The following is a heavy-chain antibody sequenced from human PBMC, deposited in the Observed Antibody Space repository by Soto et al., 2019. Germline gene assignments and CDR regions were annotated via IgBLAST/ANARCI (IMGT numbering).Heavy chain of an antibody. CDR3: ARPYCSGGSCYSEYYFDY. D-gene: IGHD2-15*01. V-gene: IGHV1-18*01. CDR2: ISAYNGNT. J-gene: IGHJ4*02. Sequence: GASVKLSCEACGDSFTSYGISWVRQAPGQGLEWMGWISAYNGNTNYAQKLQGRVTMTTDTSTSTAYMELRSLRSDDTAVYYCARPYCSGGSCYSEYYFDYWGQGTLVTSPQ. CDR1: GDSFTSYG.